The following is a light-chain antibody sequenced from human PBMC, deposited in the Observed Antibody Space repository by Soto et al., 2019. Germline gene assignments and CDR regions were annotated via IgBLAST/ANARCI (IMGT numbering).Light chain of an antibody. V-gene: IGKV1-5*01. J-gene: IGKJ1*01. CDR1: QSISSW. CDR2: DAS. Sequence: DIQMTQSPSTLSASVGVRVTITCRASQSISSWLAWYQQKPGKAPKLLIYDASSLESGVPSRFIGSGSGTEFTLTISSLQPDEFATYYCQQYNSYAWTFGQGTKVEIK. CDR3: QQYNSYAWT.